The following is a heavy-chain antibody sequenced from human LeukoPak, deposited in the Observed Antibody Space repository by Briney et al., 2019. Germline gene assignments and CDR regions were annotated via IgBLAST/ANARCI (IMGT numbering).Heavy chain of an antibody. D-gene: IGHD2-2*01. CDR2: FDPEDGET. CDR3: ATSFKYERLVRGFDP. J-gene: IGHJ5*02. V-gene: IGHV1-24*01. CDR1: GYTLTELS. Sequence: ASVKVSXKVSGYTLTELSMHWVRQAPGKGLEWMGGFDPEDGETIYAQKFQGRVTMTEDTSTDTAYMELSSLRSEDTAVYYCATSFKYERLVRGFDPWGQGTLVTVSS.